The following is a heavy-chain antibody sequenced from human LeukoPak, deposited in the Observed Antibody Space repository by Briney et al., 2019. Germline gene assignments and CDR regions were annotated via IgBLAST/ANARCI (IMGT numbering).Heavy chain of an antibody. V-gene: IGHV4-4*02. J-gene: IGHJ4*02. CDR1: GESISSSSW. Sequence: SETLSLTCVVSGESISSSSWWSWVRQSPGKGLEWIGEIFHSGTTNFNPSFSGRLIVSVDESKNQFSLKLSSVTAADTAVYYCARNGFYSVDYWGRGTLVTVSS. CDR2: IFHSGTT. CDR3: ARNGFYSVDY. D-gene: IGHD6-19*01.